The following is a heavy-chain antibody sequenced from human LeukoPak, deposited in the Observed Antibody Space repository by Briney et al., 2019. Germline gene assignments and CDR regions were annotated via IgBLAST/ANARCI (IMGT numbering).Heavy chain of an antibody. J-gene: IGHJ3*02. CDR1: GGSISSYY. CDR3: ARVGFVATHAFDI. D-gene: IGHD1-26*01. V-gene: IGHV4-59*08. Sequence: SETLSLTCTVSGGSISSYYWSWIRQPPGKGLEWIGYIYYSGSTYYNPSLKSRVTISVDTSKNQFSLKLSSVTAADTAVYYCARVGFVATHAFDIWGQGTMVTVSS. CDR2: IYYSGST.